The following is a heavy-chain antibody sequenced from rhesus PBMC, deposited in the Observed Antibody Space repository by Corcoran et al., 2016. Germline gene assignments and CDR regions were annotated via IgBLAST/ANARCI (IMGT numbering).Heavy chain of an antibody. CDR2: ITYSGST. CDR1: GGSISSGYYY. V-gene: IGHV4-122*02. D-gene: IGHD4-29*01. CDR3: ARGYGSSPFDY. J-gene: IGHJ4*01. Sequence: QVQLQESGPGLVKPSETLSLTCAVSGGSISSGYYYWSWIRQPPGEGLEWIGYITYSGSTSYNPALKSRVNISREQSKNQFFLKVSSVTAADTAVYYCARGYGSSPFDYGGQGVLVTVSS.